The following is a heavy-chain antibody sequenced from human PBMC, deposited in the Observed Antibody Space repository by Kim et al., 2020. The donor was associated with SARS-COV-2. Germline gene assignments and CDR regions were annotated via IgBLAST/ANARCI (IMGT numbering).Heavy chain of an antibody. D-gene: IGHD5-18*01. V-gene: IGHV4-31*02. Sequence: KMRVTISVDTSKDQFSLKLGSVTAADTAVYYCARGVQGYSDGNNGAYFDYWGQGTLVTVSS. CDR3: ARGVQGYSDGNNGAYFDY. J-gene: IGHJ4*02.